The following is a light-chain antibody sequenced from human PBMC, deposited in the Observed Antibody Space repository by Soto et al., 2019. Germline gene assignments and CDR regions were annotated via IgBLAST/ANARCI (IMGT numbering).Light chain of an antibody. CDR2: EVS. CDR1: SSDVGGYNY. Sequence: QSVLTQPPSASGSPGQSVTISCTGTSSDVGGYNYVSWYQQHPDKAPKLMIYEVSKRPSGVPDRFSGSKSGNTASLTVSGLQAEDEADYYCSSYAGSNIPVFGGGTKLTVL. CDR3: SSYAGSNIPV. V-gene: IGLV2-8*01. J-gene: IGLJ2*01.